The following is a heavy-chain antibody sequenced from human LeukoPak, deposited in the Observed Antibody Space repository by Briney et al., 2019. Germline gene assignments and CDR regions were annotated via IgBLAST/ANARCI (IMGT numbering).Heavy chain of an antibody. Sequence: GGSLRLSCAASGFTFDDYGMSWVRQAPGKGLEWVANIKQGGSEKYYVDSVKGRFTISRDNAKNSLYLQMNSLRAEDTAVYYCASLAYYYGSGVDYWGQGTLVTVSS. V-gene: IGHV3-7*01. CDR3: ASLAYYYGSGVDY. J-gene: IGHJ4*02. CDR2: IKQGGSEK. D-gene: IGHD3-10*01. CDR1: GFTFDDYG.